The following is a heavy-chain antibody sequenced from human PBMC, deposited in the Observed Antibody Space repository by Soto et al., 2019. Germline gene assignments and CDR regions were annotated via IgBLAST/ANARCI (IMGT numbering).Heavy chain of an antibody. CDR1: GGTFGIYA. Sequence: QVQLVQSGAEVKKPGSSVKVSCKASGGTFGIYAVSWVRQAPGQGLEWMGGIIPVSGGAHYAQKFQGRVTITADESTSTDHMELSSQSSQDTAVYYCATALGCRSTSCTLDYWGQGTRVIVSS. V-gene: IGHV1-69*01. CDR3: ATALGCRSTSCTLDY. J-gene: IGHJ4*02. D-gene: IGHD2-2*01. CDR2: IIPVSGGA.